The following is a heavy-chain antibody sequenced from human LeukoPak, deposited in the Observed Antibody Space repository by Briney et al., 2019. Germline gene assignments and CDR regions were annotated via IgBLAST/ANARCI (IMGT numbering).Heavy chain of an antibody. CDR3: AKRPSDYGDYVSYFDY. D-gene: IGHD4-17*01. J-gene: IGHJ4*02. CDR1: GFSFISYG. V-gene: IGHV3-30*18. Sequence: PGGALRLSCAASGFSFISYGMPWVRQAPGKGPEGGGVISDDGRSKDYADSVKGRFTISRDNSKDTLYLQMNSLRDEDTAVYYCAKRPSDYGDYVSYFDYWGQGTLVTVSS. CDR2: ISDDGRSK.